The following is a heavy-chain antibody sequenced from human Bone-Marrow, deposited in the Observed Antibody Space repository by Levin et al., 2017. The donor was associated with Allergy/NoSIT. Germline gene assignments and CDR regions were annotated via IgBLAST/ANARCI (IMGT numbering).Heavy chain of an antibody. CDR1: GYTFTGYY. V-gene: IGHV1-2*02. Sequence: AASVKVSCKASGYTFTGYYMHWVRQAPGQGLEWMGWINPNSGGTNYAQKFQGRVTMTRDTSISTAYMELSRLRSDDTAVYYCARVSGYDPNLYGMDVWGQGTTVTVSS. J-gene: IGHJ6*02. CDR2: INPNSGGT. CDR3: ARVSGYDPNLYGMDV. D-gene: IGHD5-12*01.